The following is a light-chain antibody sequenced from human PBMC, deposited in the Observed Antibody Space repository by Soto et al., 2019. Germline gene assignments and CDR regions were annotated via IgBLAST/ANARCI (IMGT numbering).Light chain of an antibody. Sequence: DIQMTQSPFTLSASVGDRVTITCRASQSISTWLAWYQQKLGKAPKLLIYKASSLDSGVPARFSGSGSGTDFTLTISSLEPEDFAVYYCHQRQYWPPITFGQGTRLEIK. CDR3: HQRQYWPPIT. J-gene: IGKJ5*01. CDR2: KAS. CDR1: QSISTW. V-gene: IGKV1-5*03.